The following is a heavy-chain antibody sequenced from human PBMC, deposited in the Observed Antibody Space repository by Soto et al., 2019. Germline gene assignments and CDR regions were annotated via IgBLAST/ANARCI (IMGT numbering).Heavy chain of an antibody. CDR3: AKDQRYYYDSSGHV. D-gene: IGHD3-22*01. CDR1: GFTFSSYA. CDR2: ISGGGGST. J-gene: IGHJ4*02. V-gene: IGHV3-23*01. Sequence: GGSLRLSCSASGFTFSSYAMSWVRQAPGKGLELVSAISGGGGSTYYADSVKGRCTISRDNSKKTRYLQMNSLRAEETAVYYCAKDQRYYYDSSGHVWGQGTLVTVSS.